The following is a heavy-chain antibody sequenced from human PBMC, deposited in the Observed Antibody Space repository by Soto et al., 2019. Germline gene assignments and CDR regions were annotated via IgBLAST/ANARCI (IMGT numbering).Heavy chain of an antibody. CDR3: ARDRRVAGSNMKDAFDI. D-gene: IGHD6-19*01. Sequence: EVQLVESGGGLVKPGGSLRLSCAASGFTFSSYSMNWVRQAPGKGLEWVSSISSSSSYIYYADSVKGRFTISRDNAKNSLYLQMNSLRAEDKAVYYCARDRRVAGSNMKDAFDIWGQGTMVTVSS. V-gene: IGHV3-21*01. CDR2: ISSSSSYI. CDR1: GFTFSSYS. J-gene: IGHJ3*02.